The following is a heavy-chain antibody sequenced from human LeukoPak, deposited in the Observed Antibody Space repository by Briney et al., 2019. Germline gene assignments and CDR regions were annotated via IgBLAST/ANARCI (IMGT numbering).Heavy chain of an antibody. J-gene: IGHJ4*02. Sequence: GGSLRLPCAASEFTFSSYAMSWVRQAPGKGLEWVSYITSSSNTIYYADSVKGRFTISRDNAKNSLYLQMNSLRAEDTAVYYCERRKDWCTSSSCHFDFWGRGTQVTVSS. CDR3: ERRKDWCTSSSCHFDF. V-gene: IGHV3-48*01. CDR2: ITSSSNTI. CDR1: EFTFSSYA. D-gene: IGHD2-2*01.